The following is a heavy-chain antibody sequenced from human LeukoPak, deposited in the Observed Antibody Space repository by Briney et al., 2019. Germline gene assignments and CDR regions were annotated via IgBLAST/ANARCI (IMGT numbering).Heavy chain of an antibody. D-gene: IGHD3-10*01. CDR2: IYSGGST. V-gene: IGHV3-53*01. CDR1: GFTVSSNY. CDR3: TLGGSGTLYYFDY. Sequence: PGGSLRLSCAASGFTVSSNYMSWVRQAPEKGLEWVSVIYSGGSTYYADSVKGRFTISRDNSKNTLYLQMNSLRAEDTAVYYCTLGGSGTLYYFDYWGQGTLVTVSS. J-gene: IGHJ4*02.